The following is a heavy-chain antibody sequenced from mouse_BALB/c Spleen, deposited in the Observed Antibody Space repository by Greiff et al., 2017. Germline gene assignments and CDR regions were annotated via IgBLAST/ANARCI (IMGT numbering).Heavy chain of an antibody. Sequence: EVQLVESGPSLVKPSQTLSLTCSVTGDSITSGYWNWIRKFPGNKLEYMGYISYSGSTYYNPSLKSRISITRDTSKNQYYLQLNSVTTEDTATYYCARRGTTGPYWYFDVWGAGTTVTVSS. D-gene: IGHD1-1*01. CDR2: ISYSGST. V-gene: IGHV3-8*02. CDR3: ARRGTTGPYWYFDV. J-gene: IGHJ1*01. CDR1: GDSITSGY.